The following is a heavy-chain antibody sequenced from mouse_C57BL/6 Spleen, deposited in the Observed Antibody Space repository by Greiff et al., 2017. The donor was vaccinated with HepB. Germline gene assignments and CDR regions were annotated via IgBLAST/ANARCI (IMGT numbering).Heavy chain of an antibody. Sequence: EVQLQESGPGLVKPSQSLSLTCSVTGYSITSGYYWNWIRQFPGNKLEWMGYISYDGSNNYNPSLKNRISITRDTSKNQFFLKLNSVTTEDTATYYCAREKLLLLDYWGQGTTLTVSS. D-gene: IGHD1-1*01. CDR1: GYSITSGYY. CDR2: ISYDGSN. J-gene: IGHJ2*01. CDR3: AREKLLLLDY. V-gene: IGHV3-6*01.